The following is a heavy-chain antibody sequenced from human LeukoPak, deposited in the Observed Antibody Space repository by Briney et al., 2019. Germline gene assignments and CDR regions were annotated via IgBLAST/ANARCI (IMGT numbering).Heavy chain of an antibody. CDR3: AREYTGSWDNFDY. Sequence: SETLSLTCTVSGYSIGSGYYWGWIRQPPGKGLEWIGSIYHSGSTYYNPSLKSRVTISVDTSKNQFSLKLSSVTAADTAVYYCAREYTGSWDNFDYWGQGTLVTVSS. J-gene: IGHJ4*02. V-gene: IGHV4-38-2*02. CDR1: GYSIGSGYY. CDR2: IYHSGST. D-gene: IGHD1-26*01.